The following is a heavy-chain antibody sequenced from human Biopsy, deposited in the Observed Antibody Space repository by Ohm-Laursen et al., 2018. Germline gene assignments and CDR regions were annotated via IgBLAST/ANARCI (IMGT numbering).Heavy chain of an antibody. J-gene: IGHJ6*02. CDR1: GYTFGNYG. CDR3: ARDRYRWDIAAVVAAHYNEKYYALDV. V-gene: IGHV1-18*01. D-gene: IGHD2-15*01. CDR2: ISAFIINNT. Sequence: ASVKVSCKASGYTFGNYGVTWVRQAPGQGFVWMGWISAFIINNTNYAHMLQGRVTMTADTSTDIAYMELRSLRSDDTAIYYCARDRYRWDIAAVVAAHYNEKYYALDVWGQGTTVTVSS.